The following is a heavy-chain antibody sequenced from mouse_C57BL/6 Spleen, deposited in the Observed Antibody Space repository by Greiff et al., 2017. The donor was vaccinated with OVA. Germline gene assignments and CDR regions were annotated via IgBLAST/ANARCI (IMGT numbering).Heavy chain of an antibody. Sequence: QVQLQQPGAELVKPGASVKLSCKASGYTFTSYWMHWVKQRPGQGLEWIGMIHPNSGSTNYNEKFKSKATLTVDKSSSTAYMQLSSLTSEDSAVYYSARSDYGSSSWFAYWGQGTLITVSA. V-gene: IGHV1-64*01. CDR1: GYTFTSYW. CDR2: IHPNSGST. CDR3: ARSDYGSSSWFAY. D-gene: IGHD1-1*01. J-gene: IGHJ3*01.